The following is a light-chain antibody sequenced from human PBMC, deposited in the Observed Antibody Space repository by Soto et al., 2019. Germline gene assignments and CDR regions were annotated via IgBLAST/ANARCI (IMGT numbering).Light chain of an antibody. V-gene: IGKV3-20*01. CDR2: GAS. J-gene: IGKJ5*01. CDR1: QSVSSGY. CDR3: QQYDSSPFT. Sequence: EIVLTQSPGTLSLSPGERATLSCRASQSVSSGYLAWYQQKPGQAPRLLIYGASRRATGVPDRFSGSGSGTDFTLTISGLEPEDFAVYYCQQYDSSPFTFVQGTRLDIK.